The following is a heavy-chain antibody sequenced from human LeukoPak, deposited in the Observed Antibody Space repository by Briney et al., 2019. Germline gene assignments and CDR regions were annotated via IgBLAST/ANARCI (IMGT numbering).Heavy chain of an antibody. CDR3: AREKRRGVTSPYYDY. D-gene: IGHD3-10*01. CDR1: GFTFSSYS. CDR2: ISSSSSYI. J-gene: IGHJ4*02. Sequence: GGSLRLSFAASGFTFSSYSMNWVRQAPGKGLEWVSSISSSSSYIYYADSVKGRFTISRDNAKNSLYLQMNSLRAEDTAVYYCAREKRRGVTSPYYDYWGQGTLVTVS. V-gene: IGHV3-21*04.